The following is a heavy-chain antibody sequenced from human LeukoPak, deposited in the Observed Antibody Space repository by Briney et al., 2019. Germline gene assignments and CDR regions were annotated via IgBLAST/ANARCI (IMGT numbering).Heavy chain of an antibody. CDR2: VNPNSGGT. CDR1: GYTFTSYA. Sequence: ASVKVSCKASGYTFTSYAMHWVRQAPGQGLEWMGWVNPNSGGTNYAQKFQGRVTMTRDTSISTAYMELSRLRSDDTAVYYCARVQESIAARFGAFDIWGQGTMVTVSS. J-gene: IGHJ3*02. V-gene: IGHV1-2*02. CDR3: ARVQESIAARFGAFDI. D-gene: IGHD6-6*01.